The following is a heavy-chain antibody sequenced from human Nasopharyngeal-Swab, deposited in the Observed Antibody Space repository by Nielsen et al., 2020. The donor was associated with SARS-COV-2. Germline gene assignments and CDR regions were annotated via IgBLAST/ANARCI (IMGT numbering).Heavy chain of an antibody. V-gene: IGHV3-74*01. J-gene: IGHJ4*02. D-gene: IGHD5-18*01. CDR2: INSDGSST. CDR1: GFTFSSYW. CDR3: AKVGTQGTAMVMFFDY. Sequence: GESLKISCAASGFTFSSYWMHWVRQAPGKGLVWVSRINSDGSSTSYADSVKGRFTISRDNAKNTLYLQMNSLRAEDTAVYYCAKVGTQGTAMVMFFDYWGQGTLVTVSS.